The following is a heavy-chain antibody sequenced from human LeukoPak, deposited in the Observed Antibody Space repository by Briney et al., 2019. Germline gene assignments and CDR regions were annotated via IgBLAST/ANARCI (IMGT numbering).Heavy chain of an antibody. V-gene: IGHV4-31*03. Sequence: SETLSLTCTVSGGSISSGTHYYNWIRQHPGKGLEWIGYIYYTGITSYNPSLKSRVTMSVDTSMNQVSLKVTSLTAADTAVYYCARGTYYHGSGSYPWFDPWGQGTLVTVSS. CDR3: ARGTYYHGSGSYPWFDP. D-gene: IGHD3-10*01. J-gene: IGHJ5*02. CDR2: IYYTGIT. CDR1: GGSISSGTHY.